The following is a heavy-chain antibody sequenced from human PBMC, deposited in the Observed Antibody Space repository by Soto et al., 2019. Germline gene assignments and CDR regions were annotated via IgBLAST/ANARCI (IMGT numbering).Heavy chain of an antibody. Sequence: SETLSLTCTVSGGSISSYYWSWIRQPPGKGLEWIGYIYYSGSTNYNPSLKSRVTISVDTSKNQFSLKLSSVTAADTAVYYCAHMYYYDSSGYYRNWFDPWGQGTLVTVSS. J-gene: IGHJ5*02. D-gene: IGHD3-22*01. CDR1: GGSISSYY. CDR2: IYYSGST. V-gene: IGHV4-59*01. CDR3: AHMYYYDSSGYYRNWFDP.